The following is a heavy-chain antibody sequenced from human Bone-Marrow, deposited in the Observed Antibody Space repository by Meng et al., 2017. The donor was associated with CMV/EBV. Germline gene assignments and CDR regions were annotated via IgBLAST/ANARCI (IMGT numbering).Heavy chain of an antibody. CDR1: GFSVNSNY. CDR2: IYSWGFT. Sequence: GESLKISCAASGFSVNSNYMSWVRQAPGKGLEWVSVIYSWGFTDYADSVKGRFFISRDDSQTTLYLQMNNLRADDTAVYCCTKGCSDKRCYIKEWGQGTLVTVSS. D-gene: IGHD2-15*01. J-gene: IGHJ4*02. V-gene: IGHV3-53*01. CDR3: TKGCSDKRCYIKE.